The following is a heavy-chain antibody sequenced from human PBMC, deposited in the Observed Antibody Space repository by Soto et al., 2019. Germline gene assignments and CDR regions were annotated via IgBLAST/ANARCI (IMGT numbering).Heavy chain of an antibody. Sequence: QVQLVESGGGVVQPGRSLRLSRAASGFTFSSYAMHWVRQAPGKGLEWVAVISYDGSNKYYADSVKGRFTISRDNSKNTLYLQMNSMRAEDTAVYYCARDKFGGGYYDYVLGSYRQGWFDPWGQGTLVTVSS. CDR1: GFTFSSYA. V-gene: IGHV3-30-3*01. CDR2: ISYDGSNK. J-gene: IGHJ5*02. CDR3: ARDKFGGGYYDYVLGSYRQGWFDP. D-gene: IGHD3-16*02.